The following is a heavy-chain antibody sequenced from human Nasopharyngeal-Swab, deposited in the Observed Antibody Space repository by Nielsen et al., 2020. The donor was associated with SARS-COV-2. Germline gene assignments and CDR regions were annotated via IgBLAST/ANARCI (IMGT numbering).Heavy chain of an antibody. Sequence: SETLSLTCAVYGGSFSSHQWSWVRQPPGNGLEWIGEVSHGVGTTYNPSLKSRVTISVATSKNQFSLKLTSVTAADTAVYYCARGGAGVVPSPVLGLGPYYYYYYMDVWGKGTTVTVSS. CDR2: VSHGVGT. D-gene: IGHD2-2*01. V-gene: IGHV4-34*01. CDR1: GGSFSSHQ. J-gene: IGHJ6*03. CDR3: ARGGAGVVPSPVLGLGPYYYYYYMDV.